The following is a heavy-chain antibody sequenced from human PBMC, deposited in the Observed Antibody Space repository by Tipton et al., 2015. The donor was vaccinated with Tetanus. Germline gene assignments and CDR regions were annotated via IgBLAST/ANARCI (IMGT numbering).Heavy chain of an antibody. J-gene: IGHJ4*02. D-gene: IGHD6-19*01. CDR2: ISWNSGSI. Sequence: SLRLSCAASGFTFDDYAMHWVRQAPGKGLEWVSGISWNSGSIGYADSVKGRFTISRDNAKNSLYLQMNSLRAEDTALYYCAVYSSGWYGVYWGQGTLVTVSS. V-gene: IGHV3-9*01. CDR3: AVYSSGWYGVY. CDR1: GFTFDDYA.